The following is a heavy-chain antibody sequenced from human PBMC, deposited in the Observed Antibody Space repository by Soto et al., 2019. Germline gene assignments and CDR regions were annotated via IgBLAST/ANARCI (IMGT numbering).Heavy chain of an antibody. J-gene: IGHJ4*02. V-gene: IGHV3-33*01. CDR2: IWYDGSKK. CDR1: GFTFGTYG. CDR3: ARDYDSSGYPRYYFDY. D-gene: IGHD3-22*01. Sequence: PGVSLRLSCAASGFTFGTYGMHWVRQAPGKGLEWVAVIWYDGSKKFYADSVKGRFTISRDNSKNTLYLQMNSLRAEDTAVYYCARDYDSSGYPRYYFDYWGQGT.